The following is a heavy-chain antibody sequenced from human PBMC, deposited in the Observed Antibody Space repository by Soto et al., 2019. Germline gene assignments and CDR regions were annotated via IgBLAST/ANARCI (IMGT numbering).Heavy chain of an antibody. CDR3: ARGMHCGGDCYYDY. D-gene: IGHD2-21*02. Sequence: GASVKVSCKASGGTFSSYAISWVRQAPGQGLEWMGGIIPIFGTANYAQKFQGRVTITADESTSTAYMELSSLRSEDTAVYYCARGMHCGGDCYYDYWGQGTLVTVSS. CDR1: GGTFSSYA. V-gene: IGHV1-69*13. J-gene: IGHJ4*02. CDR2: IIPIFGTA.